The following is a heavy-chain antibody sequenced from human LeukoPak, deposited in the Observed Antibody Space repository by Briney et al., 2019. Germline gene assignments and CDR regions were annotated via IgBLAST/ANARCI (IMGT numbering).Heavy chain of an antibody. Sequence: ASVKVSCKASGYTFTGHYMHWVRQAPGQGLEWMGWINPNSGGTNYAQKFQGWVTMTRDTSISTAYMELSRLRSDDTAVYYCAKSGYSSSWLHYFDYWGQGTLVTVSS. J-gene: IGHJ4*02. CDR2: INPNSGGT. CDR1: GYTFTGHY. CDR3: AKSGYSSSWLHYFDY. D-gene: IGHD6-13*01. V-gene: IGHV1-2*04.